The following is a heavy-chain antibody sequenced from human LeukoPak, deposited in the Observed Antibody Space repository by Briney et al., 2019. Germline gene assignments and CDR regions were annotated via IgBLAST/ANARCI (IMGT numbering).Heavy chain of an antibody. D-gene: IGHD3-22*01. CDR1: GYTFTSYG. J-gene: IGHJ4*02. V-gene: IGHV1-18*01. Sequence: ASVKVSCKASGYTFTSYGISWVRQAPGQGLEWMGWISAYNGNTNYAQKLQGRVTMTTDTSTSTAYMELSSLRSEDTAVYYCARESAWYYYDSSGTELDYWGQGTLVTVSS. CDR2: ISAYNGNT. CDR3: ARESAWYYYDSSGTELDY.